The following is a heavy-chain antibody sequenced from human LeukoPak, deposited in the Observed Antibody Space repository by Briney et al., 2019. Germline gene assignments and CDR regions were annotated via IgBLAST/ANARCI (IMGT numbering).Heavy chain of an antibody. D-gene: IGHD6-6*01. Sequence: ASVKVSCKTSGHTFTGYYIHWVRQAPGQGLEWMGWIRPNSGGTKNAQKFQGRVTMTRDTSISTAYMELNRLTSDDTAVYYCATYSNSTLQYYYGLDVWGQGTTVTVSS. CDR1: GHTFTGYY. V-gene: IGHV1-2*02. J-gene: IGHJ6*02. CDR2: IRPNSGGT. CDR3: ATYSNSTLQYYYGLDV.